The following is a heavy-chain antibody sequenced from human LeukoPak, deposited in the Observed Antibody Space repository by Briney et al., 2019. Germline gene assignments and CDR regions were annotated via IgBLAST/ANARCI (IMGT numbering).Heavy chain of an antibody. CDR3: ARGYSSSWAAEYFQH. Sequence: SETLSHTCAVYGGSFSGYYWSWIRQPPGKGLEWIGEINHSGSTNYNPSLKSRVTISVDTSKNQFSLKLSSVTAADTAVYYCARGYSSSWAAEYFQHWGQGTLVTVSS. V-gene: IGHV4-34*01. D-gene: IGHD6-13*01. J-gene: IGHJ1*01. CDR1: GGSFSGYY. CDR2: INHSGST.